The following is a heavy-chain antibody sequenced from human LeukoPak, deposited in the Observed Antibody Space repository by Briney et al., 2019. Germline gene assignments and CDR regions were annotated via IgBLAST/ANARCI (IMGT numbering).Heavy chain of an antibody. CDR3: ARASDILTGYSSFDY. CDR1: GYTFTSYG. D-gene: IGHD3-9*01. Sequence: ASVEVSCKASGYTFTSYGISWVRQAPGQGLEWMGWISAYNGNTNYAQKLQGRVTMTTDTSTSTAYMELRSLRSDDTAVYYCARASDILTGYSSFDYWGQGTLVTVSS. CDR2: ISAYNGNT. V-gene: IGHV1-18*04. J-gene: IGHJ4*02.